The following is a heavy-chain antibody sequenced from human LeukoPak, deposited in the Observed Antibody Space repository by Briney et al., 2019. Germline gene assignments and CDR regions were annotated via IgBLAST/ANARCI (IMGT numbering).Heavy chain of an antibody. CDR3: ARHVSGSSLLDY. J-gene: IGHJ4*02. V-gene: IGHV4-39*01. D-gene: IGHD3-10*01. CDR1: GFTFSSYSMN. Sequence: GSLRLSCAASGFTFSSYSMNWVRQAPGKGLEWIGTIYYSGTTYYNPSLKSRVTISVDTSKNQFSLILSSVTAADTTVYYCARHVSGSSLLDYWGQGTLVTVSS. CDR2: IYYSGTT.